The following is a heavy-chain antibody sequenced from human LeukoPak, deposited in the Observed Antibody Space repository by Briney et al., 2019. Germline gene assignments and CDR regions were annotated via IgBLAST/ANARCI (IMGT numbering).Heavy chain of an antibody. V-gene: IGHV3-23*01. Sequence: GGSLRLSCAASGSTFSHHGMNWVRQAPGKGLEWVSGVGPSGARTYYADSVKGRFTVSRDNSKNMVFLQMNSLRAEDTAIYYCAKDDAYLQYDDWGQGTLVTVSS. CDR1: GSTFSHHG. CDR2: VGPSGART. J-gene: IGHJ4*02. D-gene: IGHD5-24*01. CDR3: AKDDAYLQYDD.